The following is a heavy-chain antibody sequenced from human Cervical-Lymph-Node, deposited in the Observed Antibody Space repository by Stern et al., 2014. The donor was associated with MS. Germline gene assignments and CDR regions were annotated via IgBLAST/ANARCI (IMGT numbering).Heavy chain of an antibody. CDR3: ARDRHDLGYCSGGSCYLPDY. CDR2: IWYDGSNK. CDR1: GFTFSSYG. V-gene: IGHV3-33*01. D-gene: IGHD2-15*01. J-gene: IGHJ4*02. Sequence: QVQLVQSGGGVVQPGRSLRLSCAASGFTFSSYGMHWVRQAPGKGLEWVAVIWYDGSNKYYADSVKGRFTISRDNSKNKLYLQMNSLRAEDTAVYYCARDRHDLGYCSGGSCYLPDYWGQGTLVTVSS.